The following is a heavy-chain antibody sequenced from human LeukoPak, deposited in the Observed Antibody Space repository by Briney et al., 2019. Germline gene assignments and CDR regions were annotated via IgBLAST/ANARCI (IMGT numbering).Heavy chain of an antibody. Sequence: SETLSLTCTVSGGSISSYYWSWIRQPPGKGLEWIGSIYYSGSTYYNPSLKSRVTISVDTSKSQFSLKLSSVTAADTAVYYCAREQLYGEVDYWGQGTLVTVSS. V-gene: IGHV4-39*07. J-gene: IGHJ4*02. D-gene: IGHD4-17*01. CDR1: GGSISSYY. CDR3: AREQLYGEVDY. CDR2: IYYSGST.